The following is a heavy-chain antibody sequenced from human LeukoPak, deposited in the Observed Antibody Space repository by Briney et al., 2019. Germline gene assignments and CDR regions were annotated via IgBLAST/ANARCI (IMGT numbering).Heavy chain of an antibody. CDR1: GFTSSNYW. J-gene: IGHJ4*02. Sequence: GGSLRLSCAASGFTSSNYWMYWVRQAPGKGLVWVSHINSDGSSTTYADSVKGRFTISRDNAKNTLYLQMNSLRAEDTAMYYCARVRWDTVMGFDYWGQGTLVTVSS. CDR2: INSDGSST. D-gene: IGHD5-18*01. CDR3: ARVRWDTVMGFDY. V-gene: IGHV3-74*01.